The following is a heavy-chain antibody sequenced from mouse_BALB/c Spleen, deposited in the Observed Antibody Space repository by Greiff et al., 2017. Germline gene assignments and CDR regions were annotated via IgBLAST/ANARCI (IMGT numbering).Heavy chain of an antibody. J-gene: IGHJ3*01. Sequence: QVQLQQSGAELMKPGASVKISCKATGYTFSSYWIEWVKQRPGHGLEWIGEILPGSGSTNYNEKFKGKATFTADTSSNTAYMQLSSLTSEDSAVYYCAKEFITTATFAYWGQGTLVTVSA. D-gene: IGHD1-2*01. CDR2: ILPGSGST. V-gene: IGHV1-9*01. CDR3: AKEFITTATFAY. CDR1: GYTFSSYW.